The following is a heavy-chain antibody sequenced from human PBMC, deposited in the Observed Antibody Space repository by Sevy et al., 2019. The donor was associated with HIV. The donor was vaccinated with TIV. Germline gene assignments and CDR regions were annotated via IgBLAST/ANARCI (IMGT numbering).Heavy chain of an antibody. D-gene: IGHD1-26*01. CDR3: AKGRAKRYSGSPIDC. CDR2: ISGSGGST. V-gene: IGHV3-23*01. Sequence: GGSLRLSCAASGFTFSSYAMSWVRQAPGKGLEWVSAISGSGGSTYYADSVKGRFTISRANSKNTLYLQMNSLRAEDTAVYSCAKGRAKRYSGSPIDCWGQGTLVTVSS. J-gene: IGHJ4*02. CDR1: GFTFSSYA.